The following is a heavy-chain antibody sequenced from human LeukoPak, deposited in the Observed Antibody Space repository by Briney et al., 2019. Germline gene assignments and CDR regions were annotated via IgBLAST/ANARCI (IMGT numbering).Heavy chain of an antibody. CDR3: ASGVQLWLTDAFDI. V-gene: IGHV4-34*01. CDR1: GGSFSGYY. Sequence: PSETLSLTCAVYGGSFSGYYCSWIRQPPGKGLEWIGEINHSGSTNYNPSLKSRVTISVDTSKNQFSLKLSSVTAADTAVYYCASGVQLWLTDAFDIWGQGTMVTVSS. D-gene: IGHD5-18*01. CDR2: INHSGST. J-gene: IGHJ3*02.